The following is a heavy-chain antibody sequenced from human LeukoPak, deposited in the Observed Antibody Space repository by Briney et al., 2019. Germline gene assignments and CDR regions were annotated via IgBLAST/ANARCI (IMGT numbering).Heavy chain of an antibody. V-gene: IGHV3-23*01. D-gene: IGHD1-1*01. CDR3: AKDETTKRGASGYMDV. J-gene: IGHJ6*03. CDR2: ICGSGGST. CDR1: GFTFSSYA. Sequence: QTGGSLRLSCAASGFTFSSYAMSWVRQAPGKGLEWVSAICGSGGSTYYADSVKGRFTISRDNSKNTLYLQMNRLRAEDTAVYYCAKDETTKRGASGYMDVWCKGTTVTVSS.